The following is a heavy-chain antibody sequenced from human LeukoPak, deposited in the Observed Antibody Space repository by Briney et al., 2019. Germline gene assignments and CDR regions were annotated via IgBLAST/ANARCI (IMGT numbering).Heavy chain of an antibody. CDR3: ARGYGSRASRGAFDI. CDR1: GYTFTSYD. Sequence: GASVKVSCKASGYTFTSYDIYWVRQATGQGLEWMGWMNPNSGNTGYAQKFQDRVTMTRNTSINTTYMELSSLRSDDTAVYYCARGYGSRASRGAFDIWGQGTMVTVSS. D-gene: IGHD4-17*01. CDR2: MNPNSGNT. J-gene: IGHJ3*02. V-gene: IGHV1-8*01.